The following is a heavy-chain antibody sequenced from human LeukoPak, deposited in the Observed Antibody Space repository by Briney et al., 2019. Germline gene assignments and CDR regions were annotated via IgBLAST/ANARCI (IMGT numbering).Heavy chain of an antibody. Sequence: PSETLSLTCTVSGGSISSSSYYWGWIRQPPGKGLEWIGSIYYSGSTYYNPSLKSRVTISVDTSKNQFSLKLSSVTAADTAVYYCARDVLSMFPFDYWGQGTLVTVSS. D-gene: IGHD2/OR15-2a*01. CDR3: ARDVLSMFPFDY. V-gene: IGHV4-39*07. CDR1: GGSISSSSYY. CDR2: IYYSGST. J-gene: IGHJ4*02.